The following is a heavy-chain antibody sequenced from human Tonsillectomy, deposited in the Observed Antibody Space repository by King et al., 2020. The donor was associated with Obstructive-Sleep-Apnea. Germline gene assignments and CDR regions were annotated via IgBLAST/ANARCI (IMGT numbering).Heavy chain of an antibody. CDR1: GVTFSRDG. V-gene: IGHV3-30*18. CDR2: ICFDGSNK. D-gene: IGHD5-18*01. J-gene: IGHJ6*02. Sequence: VQLVESGGGVVQPGRSLRLSCAASGVTFSRDGRLGFRLAPGQGRRGVAAICFDGSNKYYADSVKGRFTISRNNSKNTLYLQMNSRRAEDTAVYYCAKDNKPGYSYGPVYYYYGTDVWGQGTTVTVSS. CDR3: AKDNKPGYSYGPVYYYYGTDV.